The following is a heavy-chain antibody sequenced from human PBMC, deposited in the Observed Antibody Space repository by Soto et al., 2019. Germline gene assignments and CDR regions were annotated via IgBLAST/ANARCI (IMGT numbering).Heavy chain of an antibody. CDR3: ASGAHLATVTNDY. CDR1: GGSFSGYY. V-gene: IGHV4-34*01. J-gene: IGHJ4*02. D-gene: IGHD4-17*01. Sequence: TLSLTCAVYGGSFSGYYWGWIRPPPGKGLEWIGEINHSGSTNYNPSLKSRVTISVDTSKNQFSLKLSSVTAADTAVYYCASGAHLATVTNDYWGQGTLVTVSS. CDR2: INHSGST.